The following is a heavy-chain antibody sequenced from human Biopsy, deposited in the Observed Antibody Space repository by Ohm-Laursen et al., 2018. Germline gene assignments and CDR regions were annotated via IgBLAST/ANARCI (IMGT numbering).Heavy chain of an antibody. CDR1: GGSISSYY. D-gene: IGHD1-26*01. CDR3: ARHAPSYSGSYWRYFDL. Sequence: SETLSLTCTVSGGSISSYYWSWIRQPPGKGLEWIGYIYYTGSTNYNLPLKSRVTISVDTSMNHLSLRLTFVTAADTAVYYCARHAPSYSGSYWRYFDLWGRGTLVTVSS. J-gene: IGHJ2*01. V-gene: IGHV4-59*08. CDR2: IYYTGST.